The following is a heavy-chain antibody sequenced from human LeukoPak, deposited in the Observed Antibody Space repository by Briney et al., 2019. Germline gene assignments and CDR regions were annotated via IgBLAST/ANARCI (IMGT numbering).Heavy chain of an antibody. D-gene: IGHD6-19*01. CDR2: IYTSGST. J-gene: IGHJ4*02. CDR1: GGSISSYY. Sequence: SETLSLTCTVSGGSISSYYWSWIRQPAGKGLEWIGRIYTSGSTNYNPSLKSRVTMSVDTSKNQFSLKLSSVTAADTAVYYCAFAVAGTETDSFYFDYWGQGTLVTVSS. CDR3: AFAVAGTETDSFYFDY. V-gene: IGHV4-4*07.